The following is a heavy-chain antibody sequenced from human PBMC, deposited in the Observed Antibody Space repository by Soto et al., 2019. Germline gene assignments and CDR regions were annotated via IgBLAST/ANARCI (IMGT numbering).Heavy chain of an antibody. CDR3: ARGPRSCSYTSCYTIDY. D-gene: IGHD2-2*02. V-gene: IGHV3-30*03. CDR2: ISYGGANN. CDR1: GFTFNSHV. J-gene: IGHJ4*02. Sequence: QVQLVESGGGVVQPGRSLRLTCAVSGFTFNSHVMHWVRQAPGKGLEWVAVISYGGANNYYADSVKGRFTISRDNSQNTLFLQMNCLRPEDTAVYYCARGPRSCSYTSCYTIDYWGQGTLVTVSS.